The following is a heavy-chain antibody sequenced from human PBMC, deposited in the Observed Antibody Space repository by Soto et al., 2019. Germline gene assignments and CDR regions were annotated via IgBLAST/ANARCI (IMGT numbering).Heavy chain of an antibody. CDR1: GGSISSGGYY. J-gene: IGHJ3*02. D-gene: IGHD2-15*01. Sequence: SETLSLTCTVSGGSISSGGYYWSWIRQHPGKGLEWIGYIYYSGSTYYNPSLKSRVTISVDTSKNQFSLKLSSVTAADTAVYYCARDSSTDAFDIWGQGTMVTVSS. CDR3: ARDSSTDAFDI. CDR2: IYYSGST. V-gene: IGHV4-31*03.